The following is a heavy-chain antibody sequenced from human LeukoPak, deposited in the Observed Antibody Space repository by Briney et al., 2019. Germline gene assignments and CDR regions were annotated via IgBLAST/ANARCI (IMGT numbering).Heavy chain of an antibody. CDR3: AKMLRSNCDY. CDR2: MIGGGGDT. Sequence: GSLTLSCAASGFTFNDYAMNWVRQTPRKGLEWVSSMIGGGGDTYHADSVKGRFTTTRDNSKNTLYLQMNSLRAEDTAVYYCAKMLRSNCDYWGQGTLVTVSS. D-gene: IGHD3-16*01. CDR1: GFTFNDYA. V-gene: IGHV3-23*01. J-gene: IGHJ4*02.